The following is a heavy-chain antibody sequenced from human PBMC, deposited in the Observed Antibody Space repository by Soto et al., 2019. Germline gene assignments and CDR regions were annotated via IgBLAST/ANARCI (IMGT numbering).Heavy chain of an antibody. D-gene: IGHD3-22*01. CDR1: GYTFTSYG. J-gene: IGHJ4*02. CDR2: ISAYNGNT. Sequence: ASVKVSCKASGYTFTSYGISWVRQAPGQGLEWMGWISAYNGNTNYAQKLQGRVTMTTDTSTSTAYMELRSLRSDDTAVYYCARAFTYYYDSSGYYGLDYWGQGTLVTVSS. CDR3: ARAFTYYYDSSGYYGLDY. V-gene: IGHV1-18*01.